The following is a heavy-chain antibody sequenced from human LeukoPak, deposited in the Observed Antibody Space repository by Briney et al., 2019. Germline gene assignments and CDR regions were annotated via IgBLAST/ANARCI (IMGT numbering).Heavy chain of an antibody. V-gene: IGHV1-2*02. CDR2: INPNSGGT. J-gene: IGHJ4*02. CDR3: ARVRSGGVQFDY. Sequence: ASVKVSCKASGYTFAGYYMHWVRQAPGQGLELMGWINPNSGGTNYAQKFQGRVTMTRDTSISTAYMELSRLRSDDTAVYYCARVRSGGVQFDYWGQGTLVTVSS. CDR1: GYTFAGYY. D-gene: IGHD3-16*01.